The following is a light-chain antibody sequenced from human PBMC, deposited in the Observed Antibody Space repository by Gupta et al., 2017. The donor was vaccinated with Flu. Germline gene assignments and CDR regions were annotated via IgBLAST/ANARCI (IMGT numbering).Light chain of an antibody. CDR1: NIGSKS. CDR2: DNR. J-gene: IGLJ3*02. V-gene: IGLV3-21*02. Sequence: SSVLTQSPPVSVAPGQTARITCDGNNIGSKSVHWYQQKPGQAPVLVVFDNRDRPAGISERISGSNSGNPATLTISRVEAGDEADYYCQVWDSSSEVVFGGGTKVTVL. CDR3: QVWDSSSEVV.